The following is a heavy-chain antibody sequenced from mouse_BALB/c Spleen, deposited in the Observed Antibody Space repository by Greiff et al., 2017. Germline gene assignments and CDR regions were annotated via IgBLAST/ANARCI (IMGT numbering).Heavy chain of an antibody. Sequence: VHLVESGPGLVAPSQSLSITCTVSGFSLTSYGVHWVRQPPGKGLEWLGVIWAGGSTNYNSALMSRLSISKDNSKSQVFLKMNSLQTDDTAMYYCARDRYDGYSYYAMDYWGQGTSVTVSS. J-gene: IGHJ4*01. CDR1: GFSLTSYG. CDR3: ARDRYDGYSYYAMDY. CDR2: IWAGGST. D-gene: IGHD2-3*01. V-gene: IGHV2-9*02.